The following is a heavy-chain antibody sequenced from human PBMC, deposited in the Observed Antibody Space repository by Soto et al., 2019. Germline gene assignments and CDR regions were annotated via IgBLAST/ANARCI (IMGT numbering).Heavy chain of an antibody. J-gene: IGHJ6*02. CDR2: INHSGST. D-gene: IGHD3-3*01. Sequence: SETLSLTCAVYGGSFSGYYWSWIRQPPGKGLEWIGEINHSGSTNYNPSLKSRVTISVDTSKDQFSLKLSSVTAADTAVYYGARLPHYYDFWSGYYGVGMDVWCQGTTVTVSS. CDR1: GGSFSGYY. V-gene: IGHV4-34*01. CDR3: ARLPHYYDFWSGYYGVGMDV.